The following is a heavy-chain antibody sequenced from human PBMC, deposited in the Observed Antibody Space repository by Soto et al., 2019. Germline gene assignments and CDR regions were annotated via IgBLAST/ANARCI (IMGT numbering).Heavy chain of an antibody. V-gene: IGHV3-74*01. CDR1: GFTLSGRS. D-gene: IGHD3-10*01. Sequence: EVQLVESGGGLVQPGGSLRLSCAASGFTLSGRSMHWVRQAPGKGLVWVSGIDNAGTDSTYADSVKGRFTSSRDNAKNMLYRQMNTLRVEDTAVYYCASRWFGPDVCGNWTTVNVSS. CDR3: ASRWFGPDV. CDR2: IDNAGTDS. J-gene: IGHJ6*01.